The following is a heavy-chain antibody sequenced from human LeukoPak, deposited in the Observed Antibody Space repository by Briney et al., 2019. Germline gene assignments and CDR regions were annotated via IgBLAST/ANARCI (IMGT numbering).Heavy chain of an antibody. CDR2: ISTDGYTT. CDR3: VVGGSPGY. CDR1: GLAFSAYK. Sequence: GGSMRLSCATSGLAFSAYKMHWVRQAPRKGLVWVSRISTDGYTTDYADFVQGRFTASRDNTKNTWSLEMNSLGAEDTAVYYCVVGGSPGYWGQGTLVTVSS. D-gene: IGHD2-15*01. V-gene: IGHV3-74*01. J-gene: IGHJ4*02.